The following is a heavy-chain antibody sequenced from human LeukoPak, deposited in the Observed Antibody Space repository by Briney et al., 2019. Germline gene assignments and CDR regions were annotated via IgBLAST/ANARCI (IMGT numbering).Heavy chain of an antibody. D-gene: IGHD3-3*01. CDR2: IYPGDSDT. CDR3: ARSDYDFWSGYYNAWFDP. Sequence: GESLKISCQCSGYSFTSYWIGWVRQMPGKGLEWMGIIYPGDSDTRYSPSFQGQVTISADKSISTAYLQWSSLKASDTAMYYCARSDYDFWSGYYNAWFDPWGQGTLVTVSS. CDR1: GYSFTSYW. J-gene: IGHJ5*02. V-gene: IGHV5-51*01.